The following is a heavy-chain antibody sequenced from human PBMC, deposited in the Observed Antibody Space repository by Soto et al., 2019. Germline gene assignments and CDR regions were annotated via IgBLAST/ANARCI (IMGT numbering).Heavy chain of an antibody. D-gene: IGHD4-17*01. CDR3: ARVTYGDYNFLDS. CDR1: ENTFTNFF. CDR2: VNPTFGVT. J-gene: IGHJ5*01. Sequence: QGLLIQSGAEVRRPGATVKISCKASENTFTNFFFHWVRQAPGRSLEWLGMVNPTFGVTKYEQRFQGRLTMTGDTSTSTVFPEVRGLTSNDTALYFCARVTYGDYNFLDSWGHGTLVTVSS. V-gene: IGHV1-46*01.